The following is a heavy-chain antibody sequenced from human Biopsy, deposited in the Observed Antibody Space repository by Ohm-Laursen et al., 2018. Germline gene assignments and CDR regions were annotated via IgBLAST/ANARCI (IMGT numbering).Heavy chain of an antibody. J-gene: IGHJ4*02. V-gene: IGHV1-46*01. CDR3: ATFRSGRALGDS. D-gene: IGHD6-19*01. CDR2: INPGGGGT. CDR1: ENPFSTHY. Sequence: GSSVKVSCKVAENPFSTHYIHWVRQAPGQGLEWVGVINPGGGGTNYTQKFQDRVTVTRDTSTSAVYMELTDLLSEDTAVYYCATFRSGRALGDSWGQGTLVTVSS.